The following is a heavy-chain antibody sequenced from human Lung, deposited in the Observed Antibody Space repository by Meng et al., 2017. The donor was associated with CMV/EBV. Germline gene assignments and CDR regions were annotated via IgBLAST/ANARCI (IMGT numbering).Heavy chain of an antibody. CDR3: ATTSSGWFNYFDS. CDR1: GGSISSSSHY. CDR2: IYYTGGT. V-gene: IGHV4-39*01. Sequence: SXTXSLXXTVSGGSISSSSHYWGWIRQPPGKGLEWIATIYYTGGTSYNPSLKSRVTISLDTSKNQFSLKLNSVTAADTAVYYCATTSSGWFNYFDSSGQGXLLTVSS. D-gene: IGHD6-19*01. J-gene: IGHJ4*02.